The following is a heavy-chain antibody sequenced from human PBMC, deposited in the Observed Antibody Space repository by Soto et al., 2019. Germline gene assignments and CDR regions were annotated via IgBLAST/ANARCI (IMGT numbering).Heavy chain of an antibody. D-gene: IGHD3-10*01. Sequence: GGSLRLSCAASGFTFSSYSMNWVRQAPGKGLEWVSYISSSSSTIYYADSVKGRFTISRDNAKNSLYLQMNSLRDEDTAVYYCARDRVINMVSDWFDPWGQGTLVTVSS. CDR3: ARDRVINMVSDWFDP. J-gene: IGHJ5*02. V-gene: IGHV3-48*02. CDR2: ISSSSSTI. CDR1: GFTFSSYS.